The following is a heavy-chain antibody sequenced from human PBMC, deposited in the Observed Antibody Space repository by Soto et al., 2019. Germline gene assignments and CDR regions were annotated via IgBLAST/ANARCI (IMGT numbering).Heavy chain of an antibody. J-gene: IGHJ4*02. CDR2: IYSGGST. Sequence: EVQLVESGGGLVQPGGSLRLSCAASGFTVSSNFMSWVRQAPGKGLEWVSVIYSGGSTYYADSVKGRFTISRDNSRNTFYLQMNTLRDEDTAVYYCARSTRIGLLSHWGQGTLVTVSS. V-gene: IGHV3-66*01. CDR1: GFTVSSNF. D-gene: IGHD3-10*02. CDR3: ARSTRIGLLSH.